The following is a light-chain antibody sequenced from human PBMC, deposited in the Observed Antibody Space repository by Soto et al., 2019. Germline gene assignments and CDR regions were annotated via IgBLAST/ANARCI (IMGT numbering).Light chain of an antibody. V-gene: IGLV2-11*01. J-gene: IGLJ1*01. CDR1: SSDVGGYNH. CDR3: CSYAGSYTYV. CDR2: DVS. Sequence: QSALTQPRSVSGSPGQSVTISCTGTSSDVGGYNHVSWYQQYPGKAPKLMIYDVSKRPSGVPDRFSGSKSGNTASLPISGLQAEDEADYYCCSYAGSYTYVFGTETKLTVL.